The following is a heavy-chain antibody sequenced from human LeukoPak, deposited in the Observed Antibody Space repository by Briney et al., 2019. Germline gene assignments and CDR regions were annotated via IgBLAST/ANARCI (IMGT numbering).Heavy chain of an antibody. CDR3: ARDRYGYCCSTSCPYFDL. CDR1: GGTFSSYA. J-gene: IGHJ2*01. V-gene: IGHV1-69*13. D-gene: IGHD2-2*01. Sequence: ASVKVSCKASGGTFSSYAISWVRQAPGQGLEWMGGIIPIFGTANYAQKFQGRVTITADESTSTAYMELSSLRSEDTAVYYCARDRYGYCCSTSCPYFDLWGRGTLVTVSS. CDR2: IIPIFGTA.